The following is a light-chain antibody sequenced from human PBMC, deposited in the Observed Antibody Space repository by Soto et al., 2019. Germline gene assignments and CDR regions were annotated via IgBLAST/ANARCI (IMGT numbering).Light chain of an antibody. CDR2: KDS. CDR1: ALPKQY. V-gene: IGLV3-25*02. Sequence: SYELTQPPSVSVAPGQTARITCSGDALPKQYAYWYQQKPGQAPVLVIYKDSERPSGIPERFSGSSSGTTVTLTISGVQAEDEAYYYCKSAASSSTYARVFGGGTELTVL. CDR3: KSAASSSTYARV. J-gene: IGLJ2*01.